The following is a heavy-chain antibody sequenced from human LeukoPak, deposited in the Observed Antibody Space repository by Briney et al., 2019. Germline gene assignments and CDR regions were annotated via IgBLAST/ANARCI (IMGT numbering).Heavy chain of an antibody. Sequence: SETLSLTCAVYGGSFSGYYWSWICQPPGKGLEWIGEINHSGSTNYNPSLKSRVTISVDTSKNQFSLKLSSVTAADTAVYYCARRSTQLVFDYWGQGTLVTVSS. D-gene: IGHD6-13*01. CDR2: INHSGST. CDR1: GGSFSGYY. V-gene: IGHV4-34*01. CDR3: ARRSTQLVFDY. J-gene: IGHJ4*02.